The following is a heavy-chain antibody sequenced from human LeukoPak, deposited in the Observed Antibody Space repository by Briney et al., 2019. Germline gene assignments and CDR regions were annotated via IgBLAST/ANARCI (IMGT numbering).Heavy chain of an antibody. CDR2: ISSSSSYT. J-gene: IGHJ4*02. Sequence: PGGSLRLSCAASGFTFSDYYMSWIRQAPGKGLEWVSYISSSSSYTNYADSVKGRFTISRDNAKNSLYLQMNSLRAEDTAVYYCARDSTQLWPLDWGQGTLVTGSS. CDR1: GFTFSDYY. CDR3: ARDSTQLWPLD. D-gene: IGHD5-18*01. V-gene: IGHV3-11*06.